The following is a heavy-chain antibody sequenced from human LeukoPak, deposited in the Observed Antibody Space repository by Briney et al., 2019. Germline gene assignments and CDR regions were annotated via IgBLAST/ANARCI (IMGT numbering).Heavy chain of an antibody. CDR3: ARGGTSGCLDY. CDR2: ITTEGCNT. J-gene: IGHJ4*02. V-gene: IGHV3-74*01. CDR1: GFTFSNYW. Sequence: GGSLRLSCAASGFTFSNYWMHWVRQAPGKGLVWVSRITTEGCNTSYADSVKGRFTISRDNAKNTLYLQMNTMSAEDTAVYFCARGGTSGCLDYWGQGTLVADSP. D-gene: IGHD6-19*01.